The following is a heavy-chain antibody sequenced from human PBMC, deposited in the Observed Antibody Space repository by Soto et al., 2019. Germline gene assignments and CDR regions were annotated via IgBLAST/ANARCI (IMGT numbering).Heavy chain of an antibody. CDR1: GGSISSYY. J-gene: IGHJ5*02. CDR2: IYYSGST. CDR3: ARKGADWFDP. V-gene: IGHV4-59*08. Sequence: QVQLQESGPGLVKPSETLSLTCTVSGGSISSYYWSWIRQPPGKGLEWIGYIYYSGSTNYNPSLTSRVTISVDTSKNQFSLKLSSVTAADTAVYYCARKGADWFDPWGQGTLVTVSS.